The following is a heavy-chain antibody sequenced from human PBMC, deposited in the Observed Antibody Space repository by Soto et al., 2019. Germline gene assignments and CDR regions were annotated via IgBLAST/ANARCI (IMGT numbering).Heavy chain of an antibody. J-gene: IGHJ2*01. V-gene: IGHV3-33*01. CDR3: VRDPVALLNRVRVGYFNL. CDR2: IWHDGSGT. CDR1: GFVFTTYG. D-gene: IGHD1-26*01. Sequence: QVKLVESGGGVVQPGRSLRLSCAASGFVFTTYGMHWVRQAPGKGLEWVGVIWHDGSGTYYADALKGRFTISRDNSKNTLFLQMDSLTVGDTAVYYCVRDPVALLNRVRVGYFNLWGRGTQVTVSS.